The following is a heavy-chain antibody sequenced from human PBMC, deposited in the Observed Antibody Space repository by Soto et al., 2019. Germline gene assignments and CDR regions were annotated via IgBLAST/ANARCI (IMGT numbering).Heavy chain of an antibody. D-gene: IGHD6-19*01. V-gene: IGHV1-3*01. CDR3: ARGRKYSSGWYGQTFDY. CDR2: INAGNGNT. Sequence: GASVKVSCKASGYTFTSYAMHWVRQAPGQRLEWMGWINAGNGNTKYSQKFQGRVTITRDTSTSTAYMELSSLRSEDTAVYYCARGRKYSSGWYGQTFDYWGQGTLVTVSS. J-gene: IGHJ4*02. CDR1: GYTFTSYA.